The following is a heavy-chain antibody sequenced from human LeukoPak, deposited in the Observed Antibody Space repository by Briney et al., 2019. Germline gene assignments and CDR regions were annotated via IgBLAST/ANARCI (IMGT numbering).Heavy chain of an antibody. CDR2: INPNSGGT. Sequence: ASVKVSCKASGYTFTGYYMHWVRQAPGQGLEWMGWINPNSGGTNYAQKFQGWVTMTRDTSISTAYMELSRLRSDDTAVYYCARGGPVVTMVRGVNFDYWGQGTLVTVSS. CDR3: ARGGPVVTMVRGVNFDY. CDR1: GYTFTGYY. V-gene: IGHV1-2*04. D-gene: IGHD3-10*01. J-gene: IGHJ4*02.